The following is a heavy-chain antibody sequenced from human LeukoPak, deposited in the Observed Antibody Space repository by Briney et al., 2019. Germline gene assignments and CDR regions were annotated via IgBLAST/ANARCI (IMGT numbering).Heavy chain of an antibody. Sequence: SETLSLTCTVSGGSISSGSYSWSWIRQPAGKGLEWIGRFYTSGSTNYNPSLKSRVAISVDTSKNQFSLKLSSVTAAGTAVYYCAREVIAAHNWFDPWGQGTLVTVSS. D-gene: IGHD6-6*01. CDR3: AREVIAAHNWFDP. CDR1: GGSISSGSYS. V-gene: IGHV4-61*02. CDR2: FYTSGST. J-gene: IGHJ5*02.